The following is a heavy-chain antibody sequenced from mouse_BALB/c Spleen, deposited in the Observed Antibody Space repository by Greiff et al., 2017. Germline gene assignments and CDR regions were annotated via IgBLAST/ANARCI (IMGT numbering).Heavy chain of an antibody. V-gene: IGHV1S22*01. D-gene: IGHD1-1*02. Sequence: LKQPGSELVRPGASVKLSCKASGYTFTSYWMHWVKQRPGQGLEWIGNIYPGSGSTNYDEKFKSKATLTVDTSSSTAYMQLSSLTSEDSAVYYCTRGAYGFAYWGQGTLVTVSA. CDR3: TRGAYGFAY. CDR1: GYTFTSYW. J-gene: IGHJ3*01. CDR2: IYPGSGST.